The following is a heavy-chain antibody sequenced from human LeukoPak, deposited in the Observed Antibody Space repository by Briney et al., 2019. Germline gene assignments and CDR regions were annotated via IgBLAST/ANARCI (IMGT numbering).Heavy chain of an antibody. V-gene: IGHV3-74*01. J-gene: IGHJ4*02. D-gene: IGHD3-16*01. CDR1: RFSPGRLS. CDR2: VNPDGRST. CDR3: CARPTPGLAILFDY. Sequence: GGSRTPSCPAARFSPGRLSAECDSQAPGKGLVWVSRVNPDGRSTSHADSVKGRFTMSRDNARDRLYLQMNSLRAEDTAVYYCCARPTPGLAILFDYWGQGTLVTVSS.